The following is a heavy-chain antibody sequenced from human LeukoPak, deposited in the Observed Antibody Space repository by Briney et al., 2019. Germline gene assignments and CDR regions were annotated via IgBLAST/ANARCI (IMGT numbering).Heavy chain of an antibody. Sequence: GGSLRLSCAASGFTVSTNYMNWVRQAPGKGLEWVSAISGSGGSTYYADSVKGRFTISRDNSKNTLYLQMNSLRAEDTAVYYCAKGRGEYYGSGSSYVDYWGQGTLVTVSS. D-gene: IGHD3-10*01. CDR2: ISGSGGST. J-gene: IGHJ4*02. V-gene: IGHV3-23*01. CDR1: GFTVSTNY. CDR3: AKGRGEYYGSGSSYVDY.